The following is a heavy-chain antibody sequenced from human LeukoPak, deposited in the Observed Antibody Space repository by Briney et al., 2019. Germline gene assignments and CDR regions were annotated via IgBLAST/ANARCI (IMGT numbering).Heavy chain of an antibody. CDR3: ARGGAPVVTDYYYYYMDV. D-gene: IGHD4-23*01. J-gene: IGHJ6*03. V-gene: IGHV1-46*01. Sequence: GASVKVSCKASGYTFTSYYMHWVRQAPGQGLEWMGIINPSGGSTSYAQKFQGRVTMTRDMSTSTVYMELSSLRSEDTAVYYCARGGAPVVTDYYYYYMDVWGKGTTVTVSS. CDR2: INPSGGST. CDR1: GYTFTSYY.